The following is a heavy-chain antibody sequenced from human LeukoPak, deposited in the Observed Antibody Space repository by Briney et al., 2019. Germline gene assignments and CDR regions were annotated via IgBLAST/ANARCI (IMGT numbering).Heavy chain of an antibody. CDR3: AKLGDSSGYILDY. CDR1: GYTFTSYD. CDR2: MNPDSGNT. V-gene: IGHV1-8*01. J-gene: IGHJ4*02. D-gene: IGHD3-22*01. Sequence: ASVKVSCKASGYTFTSYDINWVRQATGQGLERMGWMNPDSGNTGYAQNFQGRVTMTTNNSISTVYMELSSLRAEDTAVYYCAKLGDSSGYILDYWGQGTLVTVSS.